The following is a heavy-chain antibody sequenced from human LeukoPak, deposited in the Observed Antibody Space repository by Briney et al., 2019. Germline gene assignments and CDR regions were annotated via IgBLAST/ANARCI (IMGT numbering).Heavy chain of an antibody. D-gene: IGHD3-10*01. CDR3: ATELWFGEAGY. J-gene: IGHJ4*02. V-gene: IGHV1-3*03. Sequence: ASVKVSCKASGYTFTSYAMHWVRQAPGQRLEWMGWINAGNGNTKYSQEFQGRVTITRDTSASTAYMELSSLRSEDTAVYYCATELWFGEAGYWGQETLVTVSS. CDR2: INAGNGNT. CDR1: GYTFTSYA.